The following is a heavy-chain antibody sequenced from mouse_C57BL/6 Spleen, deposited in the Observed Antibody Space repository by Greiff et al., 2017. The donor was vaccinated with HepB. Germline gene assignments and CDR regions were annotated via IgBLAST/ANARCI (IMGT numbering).Heavy chain of an antibody. CDR2: ISYDGSN. D-gene: IGHD4-1*01. J-gene: IGHJ2*01. Sequence: EVKVEESGPGLVKPSQSLSLTCSVTGYSITSGYNWNWIRQFPGNKLEWMGYISYDGSNNYNPSLKNRISITRDTSKNQFFLKLNSVTTEDTATYYCARGDWDAYFDYWGQGTTLTVSS. V-gene: IGHV3-6*01. CDR3: ARGDWDAYFDY. CDR1: GYSITSGYN.